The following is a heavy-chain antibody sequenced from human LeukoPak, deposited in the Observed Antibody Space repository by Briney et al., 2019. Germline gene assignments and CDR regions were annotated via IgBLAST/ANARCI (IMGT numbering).Heavy chain of an antibody. D-gene: IGHD6-19*01. Sequence: PSETLSLTCAVYGGSFSGYYWSWIRQPPGKGLEWIGNIYNSGTTNYNPSLESRVTISVDTSKNQLSLQLTSVTAADTAVYYCTKATQWLAFDYWGRGTLVTVSS. CDR3: TKATQWLAFDY. CDR1: GGSFSGYY. J-gene: IGHJ4*02. V-gene: IGHV4-34*01. CDR2: IYNSGTT.